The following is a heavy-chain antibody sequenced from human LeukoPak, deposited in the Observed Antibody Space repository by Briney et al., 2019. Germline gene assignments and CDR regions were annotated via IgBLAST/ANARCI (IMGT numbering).Heavy chain of an antibody. CDR3: ARVSFTIDY. D-gene: IGHD3-10*01. Sequence: SETLSLTCAVYGGSFSGYYWSWIRQPPGKGLEWIGEINHSGSTNYNPSLKSRVTISVDTSKNQFSLKLSSVTAADTAVYYCARVSFTIDYWGQGTLVTVSS. CDR1: GGSFSGYY. V-gene: IGHV4-34*01. CDR2: INHSGST. J-gene: IGHJ4*02.